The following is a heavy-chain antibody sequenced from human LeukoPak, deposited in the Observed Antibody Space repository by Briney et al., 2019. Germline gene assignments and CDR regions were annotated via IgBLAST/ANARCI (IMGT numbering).Heavy chain of an antibody. D-gene: IGHD3-10*01. CDR2: IYSGGST. J-gene: IGHJ4*02. V-gene: IGHV3-53*04. CDR3: ARDRRPYYYGSGILN. CDR1: GFTVSSNY. Sequence: GGSLRLSCAASGFTVSSNYMSWVRQAPGKGLEWVSVIYSGGSTYYADSVKGRFTISRHNSKNTLYLQMNSLRAEDTAVYYCARDRRPYYYGSGILNWGQGTLATVSS.